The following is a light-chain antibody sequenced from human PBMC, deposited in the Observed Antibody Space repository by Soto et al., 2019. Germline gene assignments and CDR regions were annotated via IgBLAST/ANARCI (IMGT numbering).Light chain of an antibody. Sequence: DIQVTQSPSSLSASVGDRVTITCRASQDIRNDLDWFQQKPGTAPKRLIYAASSLQSGVPSRFSGSGSGTAFTLTITRLQPEDFATYYGLQYNSYPPAFGQGTRLEIK. CDR3: LQYNSYPPA. V-gene: IGKV1-17*01. J-gene: IGKJ5*01. CDR2: AAS. CDR1: QDIRND.